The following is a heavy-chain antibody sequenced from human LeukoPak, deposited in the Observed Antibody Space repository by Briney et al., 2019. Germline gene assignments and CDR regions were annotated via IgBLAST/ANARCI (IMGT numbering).Heavy chain of an antibody. Sequence: GASVKVSCKASGYSFSGYYMHWVRQAPEQGLEWMGWINPNNGGTNFAQNFQARVTMAWDTSINTAYMELSRPTSDDTAVYYCARLGRQDTVMAWGQGTLVTVSS. V-gene: IGHV1-2*02. CDR2: INPNNGGT. D-gene: IGHD5-18*01. J-gene: IGHJ5*02. CDR1: GYSFSGYY. CDR3: ARLGRQDTVMA.